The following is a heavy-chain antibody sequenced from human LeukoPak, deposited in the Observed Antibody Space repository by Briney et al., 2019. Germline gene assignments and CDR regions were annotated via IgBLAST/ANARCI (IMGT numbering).Heavy chain of an antibody. J-gene: IGHJ4*02. D-gene: IGHD6-13*01. CDR2: SRNKADSYTA. Sequence: GGSLRLTCAASGFTFSDSFMSWVRQAPGKGLEWVGRSRNKADSYTAEYAASVKGRFTISRDESKNSLYLQISSLETEDTAVYYCATSSWYRLAYWGQGSLVTVSS. CDR1: GFTFSDSF. V-gene: IGHV3-72*01. CDR3: ATSSWYRLAY.